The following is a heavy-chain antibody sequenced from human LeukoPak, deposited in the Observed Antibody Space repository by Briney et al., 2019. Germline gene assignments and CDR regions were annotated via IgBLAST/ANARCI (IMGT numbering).Heavy chain of an antibody. CDR3: VRALILVWTPGNDFDF. CDR2: INEDATTI. CDR1: GFSFSAYW. D-gene: IGHD1-1*01. V-gene: IGHV3-74*01. Sequence: HPGGSLRLSCAASGFSFSAYWMHWVRQAPGKGLEWVSRINEDATTITYADSVKGRFIISRDNSKKSLYLQMNNLRAEDTAVYYCVRALILVWTPGNDFDFWGQGTLVIVSS. J-gene: IGHJ4*02.